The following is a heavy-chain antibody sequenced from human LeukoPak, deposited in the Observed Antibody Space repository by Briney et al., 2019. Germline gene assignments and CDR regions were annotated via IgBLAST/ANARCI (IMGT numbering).Heavy chain of an antibody. V-gene: IGHV4-59*01. D-gene: IGHD3-22*01. CDR1: GGSISSYY. Sequence: KTSETLSLTCTVSGGSISSYYWSWIRQPPGKGLEWIGYIYYSGSTNYNPSLKSRVTISVDTSKNQFSLKLSSVTAADTAVYYCARVNTMIPNYFDYWGQGTLVTVSS. J-gene: IGHJ4*02. CDR2: IYYSGST. CDR3: ARVNTMIPNYFDY.